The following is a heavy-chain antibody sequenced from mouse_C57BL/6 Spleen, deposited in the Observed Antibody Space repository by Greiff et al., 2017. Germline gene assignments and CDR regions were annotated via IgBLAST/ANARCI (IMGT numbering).Heavy chain of an antibody. CDR3: ARSNYAYFDV. Sequence: QVQLQQPGAELVMPGASVKLSCKASGYTFTSYWMHWVKQRPGQGLEWIGEIDPSDSYTNYNQKFKGKSTLTVDKSSSTAYMQLSSLTSEDSAVYYCARSNYAYFDVWGTGTTVTVSS. V-gene: IGHV1-69*01. J-gene: IGHJ1*03. D-gene: IGHD2-5*01. CDR1: GYTFTSYW. CDR2: IDPSDSYT.